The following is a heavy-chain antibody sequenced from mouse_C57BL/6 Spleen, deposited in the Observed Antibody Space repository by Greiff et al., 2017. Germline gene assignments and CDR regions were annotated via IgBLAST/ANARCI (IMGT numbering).Heavy chain of an antibody. D-gene: IGHD2-12*01. CDR3: THQAYYCFYFDY. J-gene: IGHJ2*01. CDR1: GYTFTSYW. CDR2: IYPGNSDT. V-gene: IGHV1-5*01. Sequence: VQLQQSGTVLARPGASVKMSCKTSGYTFTSYWMHWVKQRPGQGLEWIGAIYPGNSDTSYNQKFKGKAKLTAVTSASTAYMELSSLTDEDSAVYYCTHQAYYCFYFDYWGQGTTLTVSS.